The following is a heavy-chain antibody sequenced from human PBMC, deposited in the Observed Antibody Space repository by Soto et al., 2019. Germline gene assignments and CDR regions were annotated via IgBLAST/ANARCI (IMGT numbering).Heavy chain of an antibody. CDR1: GFTFTSSA. CDR3: EEDHIYQDGMDV. CDR2: IVVGSGNT. D-gene: IGHD2-21*01. Sequence: SVKVSCKASGFTFTSSAVQWVRQARGQRLEWIGWIVVGSGNTNYAQKFQERVTITRDMSTSTAYMELSSLRSEDTAVYYFEEDHIYQDGMDVCGPGSTVTVSS. J-gene: IGHJ6*02. V-gene: IGHV1-58*01.